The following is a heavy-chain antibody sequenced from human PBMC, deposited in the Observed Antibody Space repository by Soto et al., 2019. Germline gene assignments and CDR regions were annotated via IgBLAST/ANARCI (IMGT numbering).Heavy chain of an antibody. D-gene: IGHD4-17*01. CDR3: ARSSGDYALYGMDV. Sequence: PGESLKISCNTSGYTFTTYWVGWVRQRPGEGLEWMGIIYPSDSDTRYSPSFQGQVTISADKSISTAYLQWSSLKASDTAMYYCARSSGDYALYGMDVWGQGTTVTVSS. J-gene: IGHJ6*02. V-gene: IGHV5-51*01. CDR1: GYTFTTYW. CDR2: IYPSDSDT.